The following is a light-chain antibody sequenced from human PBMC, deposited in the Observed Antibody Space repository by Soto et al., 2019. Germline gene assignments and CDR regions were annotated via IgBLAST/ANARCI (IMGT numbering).Light chain of an antibody. V-gene: IGKV3-15*01. CDR2: GAS. J-gene: IGKJ4*01. CDR1: QSVTTN. Sequence: EKVMTQSPATLSVSPGERSTLSCRASQSVTTNLAWYQQKPGQAPRLLIYGASTRATGIPARCSGSGSGTEFSLTISSLQSEDFAIYYCQQYNNWPLTFGGGTKVEIK. CDR3: QQYNNWPLT.